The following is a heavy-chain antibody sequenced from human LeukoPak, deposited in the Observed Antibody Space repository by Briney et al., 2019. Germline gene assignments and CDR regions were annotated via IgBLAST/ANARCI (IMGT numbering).Heavy chain of an antibody. CDR1: GSTFSSYA. J-gene: IGHJ4*02. CDR3: AKQYYDFWSFDY. V-gene: IGHV3-7*01. Sequence: QSGGSLRLSCAASGSTFSSYAMTWIRQAPGKGLEWVANIKQDGSEKYYVDSVKGRFTISRDNAKNSLYLQMNSLRAEDTAVYYCAKQYYDFWSFDYWGQGTLVTVSS. CDR2: IKQDGSEK. D-gene: IGHD3-3*01.